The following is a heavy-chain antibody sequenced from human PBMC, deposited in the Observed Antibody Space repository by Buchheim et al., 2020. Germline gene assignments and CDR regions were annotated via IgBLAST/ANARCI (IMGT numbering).Heavy chain of an antibody. CDR3: ARHGSGRYNWNYVLHWFDP. CDR1: GGSFSGYY. Sequence: QVQLQQWGAGLLKPSETLSLTCAVYGGSFSGYYWSWIRQPPGKGLEWIGYIYYSGSTNYNPSLKSRVTISVDTSKNQFSLKLSSVTAADTAVYYCARHGSGRYNWNYVLHWFDPWGQGTL. J-gene: IGHJ5*02. D-gene: IGHD1-7*01. V-gene: IGHV4-34*11. CDR2: IYYSGST.